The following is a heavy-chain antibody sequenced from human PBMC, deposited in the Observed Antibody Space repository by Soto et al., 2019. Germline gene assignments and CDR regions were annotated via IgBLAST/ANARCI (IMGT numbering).Heavy chain of an antibody. CDR1: GFTFSSYG. CDR3: ARGVYDSSGYGYYYYGMDV. D-gene: IGHD3-22*01. V-gene: IGHV3-30*03. Sequence: GGSLRLSCAASGFTFSSYGMHWVRQAPGKGLEWVAVISYDGSNKYYADSVKGRFTISRENAKNSLYLQMNSLRAGDTAVYYCARGVYDSSGYGYYYYGMDVWGQGTTVTVSS. J-gene: IGHJ6*02. CDR2: ISYDGSNK.